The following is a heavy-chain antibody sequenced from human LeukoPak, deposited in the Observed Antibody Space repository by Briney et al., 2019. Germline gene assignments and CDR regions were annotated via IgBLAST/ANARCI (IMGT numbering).Heavy chain of an antibody. V-gene: IGHV1-18*01. J-gene: IGHJ4*02. CDR2: ISAYSGNT. CDR3: ARGSGSYYSRFDY. D-gene: IGHD1-26*01. Sequence: ASVKVSCKASGGTFSSYAISWVRQAPGQGLEWMGWISAYSGNTKYAQKLQGRVTMTTATSTSTAYMELRSLRSDDTAVYYCARGSGSYYSRFDYWGQGTLVSVSS. CDR1: GGTFSSYA.